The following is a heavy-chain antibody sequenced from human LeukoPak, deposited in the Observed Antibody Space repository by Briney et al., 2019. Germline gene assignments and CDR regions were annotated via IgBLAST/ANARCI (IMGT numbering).Heavy chain of an antibody. CDR3: ARDPSHYYYGSGTYFDY. CDR1: GGSISSSSYY. Sequence: SETLSLTCTVSGGSISSSSYYWGWIRQPPGKGLEWIGSIYYSGSTYYNPSLKSRVTISVDTSKNQFSLKLSSVTAADTAVYYCARDPSHYYYGSGTYFDYWGQGTLVTVSS. CDR2: IYYSGST. D-gene: IGHD3-10*01. J-gene: IGHJ4*02. V-gene: IGHV4-39*02.